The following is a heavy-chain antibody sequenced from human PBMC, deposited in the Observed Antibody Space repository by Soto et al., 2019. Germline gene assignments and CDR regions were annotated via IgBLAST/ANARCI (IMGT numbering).Heavy chain of an antibody. CDR3: AKSRGEIQLPPAKHDAFDI. CDR2: ISAYNGNT. V-gene: IGHV1-18*01. D-gene: IGHD5-18*01. J-gene: IGHJ3*02. Sequence: GASVKVSCKASGYTFTSYGISWVRQAPGQGLEWMGWISAYNGNTNYAQKLQGRVTMTTDTSTSTAYMELRSLRSDDTAVYYCAKSRGEIQLPPAKHDAFDIWGQGTVVTVSS. CDR1: GYTFTSYG.